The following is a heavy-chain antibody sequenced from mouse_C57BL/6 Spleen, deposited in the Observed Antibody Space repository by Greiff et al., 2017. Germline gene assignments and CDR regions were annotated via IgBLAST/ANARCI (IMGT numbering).Heavy chain of an antibody. CDR1: GFTFSDYG. J-gene: IGHJ2*01. Sequence: DVQLVESGGGLVKPGGSLKLSCAASGFTFSDYGMHWVRQAPEKGLEWVAYISSGSSTIYYADTVKGRFTISRDNAKNTLFLQMTSLRSEDTAMYYCARDGYDGFDYWGQGTTLTVSS. CDR2: ISSGSSTI. D-gene: IGHD2-2*01. V-gene: IGHV5-17*01. CDR3: ARDGYDGFDY.